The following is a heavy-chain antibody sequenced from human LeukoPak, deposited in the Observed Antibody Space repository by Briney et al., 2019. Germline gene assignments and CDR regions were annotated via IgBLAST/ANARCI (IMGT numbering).Heavy chain of an antibody. CDR1: GYTFTSYA. CDR2: ISAYNGNT. D-gene: IGHD3-22*01. CDR3: ARDLVNYYDSSGYYFGY. Sequence: EASVKVSCKASGYTFTSYAMNWVRQAPGQGLEWMGWISAYNGNTNYAQKLQGRVTMTTDTSTSTAYMELRSLRSDDTAVYYCARDLVNYYDSSGYYFGYWGQGTLVTVSS. J-gene: IGHJ4*02. V-gene: IGHV1-18*01.